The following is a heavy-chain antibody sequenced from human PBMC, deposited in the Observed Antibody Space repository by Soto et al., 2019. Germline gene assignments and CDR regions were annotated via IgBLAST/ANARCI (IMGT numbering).Heavy chain of an antibody. CDR3: ARTRSAWSDFHYYSLDV. D-gene: IGHD1-26*01. V-gene: IGHV3-30*03. CDR2: ISYDSTKT. J-gene: IGHJ6*02. Sequence: PGGSLRLSCAASGFTFSSYGMHWVRHGPGNGLEWVAFISYDSTKTYYADSVKGRFTISRDNSNSALYVQMNSLTGEDTAVYYCARTRSAWSDFHYYSLDVWGQGTTVTVSS. CDR1: GFTFSSYG.